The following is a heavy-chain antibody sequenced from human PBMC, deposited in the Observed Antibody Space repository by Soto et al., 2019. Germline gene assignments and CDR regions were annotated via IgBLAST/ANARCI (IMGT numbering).Heavy chain of an antibody. CDR1: GFTFSSYG. V-gene: IGHV3-33*01. D-gene: IGHD1-20*01. J-gene: IGHJ6*03. Sequence: GGSMRLSCATTGFTFSSYGMHWVRQAPGKGLEWVAVIWYDGSNKYYADSVKGRFTISRDNSKNTLYLQMNSLRAEDTAVYYRARGYRNWNYDYYYYMDVWGKGT. CDR3: ARGYRNWNYDYYYYMDV. CDR2: IWYDGSNK.